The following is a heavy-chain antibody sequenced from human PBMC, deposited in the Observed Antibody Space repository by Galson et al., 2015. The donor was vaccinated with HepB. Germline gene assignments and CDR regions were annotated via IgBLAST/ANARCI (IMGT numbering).Heavy chain of an antibody. CDR1: GLTFDDYA. V-gene: IGHV3-9*01. Sequence: SLRLSCAASGLTFDDYAMHWVRQAPGKGLDWVSGIAWNSGRIVYADSVKGRFTISRDNAKNSLYLQMNSLRPEDTALYFCAKGKESGDYYRDYYYYMDVWGKGTTVTVSS. CDR2: IAWNSGRI. D-gene: IGHD3-10*01. J-gene: IGHJ6*03. CDR3: AKGKESGDYYRDYYYYMDV.